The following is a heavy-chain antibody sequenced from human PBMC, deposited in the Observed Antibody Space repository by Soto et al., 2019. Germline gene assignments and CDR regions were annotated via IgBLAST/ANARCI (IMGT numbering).Heavy chain of an antibody. Sequence: PGGSLRLSCAASGFTFSSYTMTWVRQAPGKGLEWISDITSTSTTIYYADSVKGRFTISRDNAKNSLYLQVNSLRAEDTAVYYCARKYYGSGLYYFDYWGQGTLVTVSS. CDR2: ITSTSTTI. CDR1: GFTFSSYT. CDR3: ARKYYGSGLYYFDY. D-gene: IGHD3-10*01. V-gene: IGHV3-48*01. J-gene: IGHJ4*02.